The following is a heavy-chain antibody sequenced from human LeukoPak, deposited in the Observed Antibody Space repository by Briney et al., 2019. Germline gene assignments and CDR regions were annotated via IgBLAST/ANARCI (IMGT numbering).Heavy chain of an antibody. D-gene: IGHD6-6*01. CDR2: ISYDGSNK. CDR1: GFTFSSYA. Sequence: PGRSLRLSCAASGFTFSSYAMHWVRQAPGKGLEWVAVISYDGSNKYYADSVKGRFTISRDNSKNTLYLQMNSLRAEDTAVYYCARSLEYSSSSQGYWGQGTLVTVSS. V-gene: IGHV3-30*04. CDR3: ARSLEYSSSSQGY. J-gene: IGHJ4*02.